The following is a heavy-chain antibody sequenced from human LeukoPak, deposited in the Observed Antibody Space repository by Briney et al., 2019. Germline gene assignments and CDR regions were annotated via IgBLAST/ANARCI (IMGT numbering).Heavy chain of an antibody. Sequence: ASVKVSCKASGYTFSNYYMHWVRQAPGQGLERMGVTNPRGGSTTYAQKFQGRVTMSRDTSTSTVHMELSSLRSEDTAVYYCARETYNNYSGMDVWGQGTTVTVSS. D-gene: IGHD1-1*01. J-gene: IGHJ6*02. CDR1: GYTFSNYY. CDR3: ARETYNNYSGMDV. V-gene: IGHV1-46*01. CDR2: TNPRGGST.